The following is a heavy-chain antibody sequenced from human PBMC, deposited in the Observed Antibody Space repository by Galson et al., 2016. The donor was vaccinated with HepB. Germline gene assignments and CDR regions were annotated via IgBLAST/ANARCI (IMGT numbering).Heavy chain of an antibody. CDR1: GGSIGGYY. CDR3: ARLAYCSSSSCFLMGSNYYYYGMDV. J-gene: IGHJ6*02. CDR2: IYYSGST. V-gene: IGHV4-59*08. Sequence: LTCTVSGGSIGGYYWSWIRQPPGKGLEWIGNIYYSGSTNYNPSLKSRTNFSISTSKNQFSLSLSSATATDTAVYYCARLAYCSSSSCFLMGSNYYYYGMDVWGQGTMVTVSS. D-gene: IGHD2-2*01.